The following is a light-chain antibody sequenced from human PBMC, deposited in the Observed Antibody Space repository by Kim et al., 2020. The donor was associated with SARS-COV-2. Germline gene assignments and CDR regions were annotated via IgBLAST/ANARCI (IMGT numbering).Light chain of an antibody. Sequence: SSELTQDHAVSVALGQTVRITCQGDSLRSYYASWYQQKPGQAPVLVIYGKNNRPSGIPDRFSGSSSGNTASLTITGAQAEDEADYYCNSRDSSGNPLRVV. CDR3: NSRDSSGNPLRVV. CDR1: SLRSYY. J-gene: IGLJ2*01. CDR2: GKN. V-gene: IGLV3-19*01.